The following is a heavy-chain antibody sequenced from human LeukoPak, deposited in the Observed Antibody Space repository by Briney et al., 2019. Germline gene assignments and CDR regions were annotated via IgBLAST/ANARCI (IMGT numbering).Heavy chain of an antibody. CDR2: IIPIFGTA. Sequence: SVKVSCKASGYTFTSYDINWVRQATGQGLEWMGGIIPIFGTANYAQKFQGRVTITADESASTAYMELSSLRSEDTAVYYCARDPVMTTVASINWFDPWGQGTLVTVSS. V-gene: IGHV1-69*13. D-gene: IGHD4-23*01. CDR3: ARDPVMTTVASINWFDP. J-gene: IGHJ5*02. CDR1: GYTFTSYD.